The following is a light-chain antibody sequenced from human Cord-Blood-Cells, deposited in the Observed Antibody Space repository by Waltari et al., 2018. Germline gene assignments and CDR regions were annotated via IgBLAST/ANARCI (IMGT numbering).Light chain of an antibody. V-gene: IGKV1-39*01. J-gene: IGKJ4*01. CDR2: AAS. Sequence: DIKMTQYPSSLYASVGDRVTITCRASQSISSYLNWYQQKPGKAPKLLIYAASSLQSGVPSRFSGSGSGTDFTLTISSLQPEDFATYYCQQSYSTLRTFGGGTKVEIK. CDR1: QSISSY. CDR3: QQSYSTLRT.